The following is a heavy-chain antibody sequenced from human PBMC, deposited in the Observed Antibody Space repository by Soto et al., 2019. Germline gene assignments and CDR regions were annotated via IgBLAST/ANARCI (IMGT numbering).Heavy chain of an antibody. CDR2: ISGDGNTI. D-gene: IGHD3-10*01. V-gene: IGHV3-11*01. CDR1: GFIFSDYY. Sequence: GGSLRLSCAVSGFIFSDYYIIWIRQAPGKGLEWVSYISGDGNTIYYADSVKGRFTTSRDNAMNSLYLQMNSLRAEDTAVYYCARDGFLYGSGSSTRYYYGLDVWGQGT. J-gene: IGHJ6*02. CDR3: ARDGFLYGSGSSTRYYYGLDV.